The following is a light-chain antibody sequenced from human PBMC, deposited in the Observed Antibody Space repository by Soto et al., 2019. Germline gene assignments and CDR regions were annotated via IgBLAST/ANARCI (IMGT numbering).Light chain of an antibody. CDR2: AAS. Sequence: IVLTQSPGTLSSSPGERATLSCRASQSVSTNNLAWYQQRPGRAPRLLIYAASRRATGIPDRFSGSGSGTDFTLTISRLEPEDFAVYYCQQYGSSGTFGQGTKVDIK. CDR1: QSVSTNN. J-gene: IGKJ1*01. V-gene: IGKV3-20*01. CDR3: QQYGSSGT.